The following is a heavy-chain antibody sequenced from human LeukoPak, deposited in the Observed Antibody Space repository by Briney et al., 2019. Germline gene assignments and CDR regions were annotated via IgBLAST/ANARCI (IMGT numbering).Heavy chain of an antibody. J-gene: IGHJ4*02. CDR1: GGSISSGGYS. D-gene: IGHD5-18*01. Sequence: PSETLSLTCAVSGGSISSGGYSWSWIRQPPGKGLEWIGYIYHSGSTYYNPSLKSRVTISVDRSKNQFSLKLSSVTAADTAVDYCATEGYSYGLFDYWGQGALVTVSS. V-gene: IGHV4-30-2*01. CDR3: ATEGYSYGLFDY. CDR2: IYHSGST.